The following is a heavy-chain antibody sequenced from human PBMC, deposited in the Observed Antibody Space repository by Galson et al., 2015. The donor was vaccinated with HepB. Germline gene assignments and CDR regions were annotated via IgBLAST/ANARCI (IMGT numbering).Heavy chain of an antibody. J-gene: IGHJ4*02. V-gene: IGHV1-18*01. CDR1: GSPFTING. Sequence: SVKVSCKASGSPFTINGISWVRHAPGQGLEWMGWINANSGNTIYAYKFQVRVTLTTDTSTSTAYMELRNLVSDYTAVYYCARDRNYRLVHWGQGTLVTV. CDR2: INANSGNT. D-gene: IGHD1-14*01. CDR3: ARDRNYRLVH.